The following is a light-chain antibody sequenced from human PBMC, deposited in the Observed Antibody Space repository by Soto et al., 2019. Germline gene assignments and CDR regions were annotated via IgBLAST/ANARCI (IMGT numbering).Light chain of an antibody. CDR1: NSGSKS. V-gene: IGLV3-21*02. Sequence: SYELTQPPSVSVAPGQTARITCGGDNSGSKSVHWYQQKPGQAPVLVVYADDDRPSGIPERFSGSNSGNTATLTISRVEAGDEADYYCQLWVRNWDHHVFXSATKVTVL. J-gene: IGLJ1*01. CDR3: QLWVRNWDHHV. CDR2: ADD.